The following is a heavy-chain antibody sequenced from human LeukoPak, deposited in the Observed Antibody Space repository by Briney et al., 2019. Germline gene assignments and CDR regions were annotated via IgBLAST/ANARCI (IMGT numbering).Heavy chain of an antibody. CDR2: ISSDGINK. CDR1: GFNFKLYG. D-gene: IGHD1-1*01. CDR3: AKDNWNDVEGAFDY. V-gene: IGHV3-30*18. J-gene: IGHJ4*02. Sequence: GGSLRLSCAVSGFNFKLYGMHWVRQAPGKGLEWVAVISSDGINKYYEDSVKGRFSISRDNSKNMLYLQMNSLRDEDTAVYYCAKDNWNDVEGAFDYWGQGTLVTVSS.